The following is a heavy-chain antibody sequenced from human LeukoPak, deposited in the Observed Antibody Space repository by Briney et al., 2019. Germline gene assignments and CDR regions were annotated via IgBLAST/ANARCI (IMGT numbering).Heavy chain of an antibody. CDR3: ARSETGSYYISFDY. Sequence: GGSLRLSCAASGFTLSSYAMHWVRQAPGKGLEWVAVISYDGSNKYYADSVKGRFTISRDNSKNTLYLQMNSLRAEDTAVYYCARSETGSYYISFDYWGQGTLVTVSS. D-gene: IGHD3-10*01. CDR1: GFTLSSYA. CDR2: ISYDGSNK. J-gene: IGHJ4*02. V-gene: IGHV3-30-3*01.